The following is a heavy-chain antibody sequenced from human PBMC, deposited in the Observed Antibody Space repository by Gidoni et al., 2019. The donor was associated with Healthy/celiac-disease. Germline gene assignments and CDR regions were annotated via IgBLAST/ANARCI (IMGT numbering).Heavy chain of an antibody. D-gene: IGHD3-22*01. J-gene: IGHJ5*02. CDR2: IWYDGSNK. Sequence: QVQLVESGGGVVQPGRSLRLSCAASGFPFSSYGMHWVRQAPGKGLEWVAVIWYDGSNKYYADSVKGRFTISRDNSKNTLYLQMNSLRAEDTAVYYCARETYYYDSSGYYNWFDPWGQGTLVTVSS. CDR1: GFPFSSYG. V-gene: IGHV3-33*01. CDR3: ARETYYYDSSGYYNWFDP.